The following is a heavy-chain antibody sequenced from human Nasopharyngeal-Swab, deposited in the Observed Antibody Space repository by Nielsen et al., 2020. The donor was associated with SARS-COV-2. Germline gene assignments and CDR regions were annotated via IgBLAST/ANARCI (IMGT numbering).Heavy chain of an antibody. CDR2: INTNTGNP. V-gene: IGHV7-4-1*02. D-gene: IGHD2-2*01. CDR1: GYTFTSYA. Sequence: ASVKVSCKASGYTFTSYAMNWVRQAPGQGLEWMGWINTNTGNPTYAQGFTGRFVFSLVTSVSTAYLQISSLKAEDTAVYYCAREGDIVVVPSPAGFDPWGQGTLVTVSS. CDR3: AREGDIVVVPSPAGFDP. J-gene: IGHJ5*02.